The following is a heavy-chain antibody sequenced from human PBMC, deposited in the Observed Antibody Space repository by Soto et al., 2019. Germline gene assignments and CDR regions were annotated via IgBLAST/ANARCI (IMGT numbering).Heavy chain of an antibody. J-gene: IGHJ6*03. CDR2: ISGSGGST. CDR1: GLTFSSYA. Sequence: GGSLRLSRPASGLTFSSYAISWVRQAPGKGLEWVSAISGSGGSTYYADSVKGRFTISRDNSKNTLYLQMNSLRAEDTDVYYCAKDAVVVAATLDYYYYMDVWGKGTTVTVSS. D-gene: IGHD2-15*01. CDR3: AKDAVVVAATLDYYYYMDV. V-gene: IGHV3-23*01.